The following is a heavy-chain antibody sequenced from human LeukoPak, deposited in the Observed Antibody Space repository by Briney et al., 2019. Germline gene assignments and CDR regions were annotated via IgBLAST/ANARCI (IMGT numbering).Heavy chain of an antibody. CDR2: ISSGGST. CDR3: ASLIVATITSSSFDY. D-gene: IGHD5-12*01. Sequence: GGSLRLSCAASGFSVSNNYMNWVRQAPGKGLEWVSVISSGGSTYYADSVKGRFTISRDNFKNMVYLHMNSLRAEDTAVYYCASLIVATITSSSFDYWGQGTLVTVSS. CDR1: GFSVSNNY. V-gene: IGHV3-53*01. J-gene: IGHJ4*02.